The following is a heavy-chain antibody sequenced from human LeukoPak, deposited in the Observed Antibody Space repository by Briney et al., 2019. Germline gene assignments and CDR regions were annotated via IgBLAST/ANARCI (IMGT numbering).Heavy chain of an antibody. D-gene: IGHD6-13*01. CDR2: INWDVSSK. Sequence: GGSLRLSCAASGFTFDDYAMHWVRQAPGKGLEWVSLINWDVSSKYYADSVKGRFTISRDNSKNSLYLQMNSLRAEDTALYYCAKAGSSWAHFDYWGQGTLVTVSS. CDR3: AKAGSSWAHFDY. J-gene: IGHJ4*02. CDR1: GFTFDDYA. V-gene: IGHV3-43D*04.